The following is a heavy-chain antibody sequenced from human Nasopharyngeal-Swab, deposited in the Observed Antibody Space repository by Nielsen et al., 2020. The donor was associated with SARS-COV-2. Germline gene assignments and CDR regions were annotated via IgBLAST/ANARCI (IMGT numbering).Heavy chain of an antibody. Sequence: SVKVSCKASGGTFSSYAISWVRQVPGQGLEWMGRIIPILGIANYAQKFQGRVTITADKSTSTAYMELSSLRSEDTAVYYCARGGYSYGSSYGMDVWGQGTTVTVSS. V-gene: IGHV1-69*04. J-gene: IGHJ6*02. CDR2: IIPILGIA. CDR1: GGTFSSYA. D-gene: IGHD5-18*01. CDR3: ARGGYSYGSSYGMDV.